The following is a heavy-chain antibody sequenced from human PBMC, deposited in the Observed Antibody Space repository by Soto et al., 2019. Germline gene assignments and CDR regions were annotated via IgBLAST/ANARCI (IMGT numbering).Heavy chain of an antibody. V-gene: IGHV5-51*01. CDR1: GYSFTSYW. D-gene: IGHD6-13*01. J-gene: IGHJ6*02. CDR2: IYPGDSDT. CDR3: ARPIAAAGGDYYGMDV. Sequence: GESLKISCKGSGYSFTSYWIGWVRQMPGKGLEWMGIIYPGDSDTRYSPSFQGQVTISADKSISTAYLQWSSLKASDTAMYYCARPIAAAGGDYYGMDVWGQGTTVTVSS.